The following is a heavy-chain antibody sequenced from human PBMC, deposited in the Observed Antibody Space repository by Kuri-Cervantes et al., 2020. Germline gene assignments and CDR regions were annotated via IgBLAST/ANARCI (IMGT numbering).Heavy chain of an antibody. CDR2: IFSNDEK. J-gene: IGHJ4*02. D-gene: IGHD2-15*01. V-gene: IGHV2-26*01. CDR1: GGSISSGDYY. CDR3: ARSASYFDY. Sequence: ETLSLTCTVSGGSISSGDYYWSWIRQPPGKALEWLAHIFSNDEKSYSTSLKSRLTISKDTSKSQVVLTMTNMDPVDTATYYCARSASYFDYWGQGTLVTVSS.